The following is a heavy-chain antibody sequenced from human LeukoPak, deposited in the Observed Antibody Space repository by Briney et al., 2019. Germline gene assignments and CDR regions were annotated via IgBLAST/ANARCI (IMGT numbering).Heavy chain of an antibody. CDR2: ISGSGGST. J-gene: IGHJ4*02. CDR1: GFTFSSYG. Sequence: LSGGSLRLSCAASGFTFSSYGMSWVRQAPGKGLEWVSGISGSGGSTYYADSVKGRFTISRDNSKNTLYLQMNSLRAEDTAVYYCAKDRSRYDTDPTLDYFDYWGQGTLVTVSS. D-gene: IGHD3-22*01. V-gene: IGHV3-23*01. CDR3: AKDRSRYDTDPTLDYFDY.